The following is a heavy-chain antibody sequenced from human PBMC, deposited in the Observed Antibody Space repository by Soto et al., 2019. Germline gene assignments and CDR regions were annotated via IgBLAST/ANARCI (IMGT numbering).Heavy chain of an antibody. J-gene: IGHJ4*02. Sequence: GSLRLSCAASGFTFSSYWMHWVRQAPGKGLVWVSRINPDGSATNYADSVKGRFTISRENAKNTLYLQMNSLRAEDTAVFYCGRGGSDSPMAPGYWGQGTLVTVSS. V-gene: IGHV3-74*01. D-gene: IGHD5-18*01. CDR2: INPDGSAT. CDR3: GRGGSDSPMAPGY. CDR1: GFTFSSYW.